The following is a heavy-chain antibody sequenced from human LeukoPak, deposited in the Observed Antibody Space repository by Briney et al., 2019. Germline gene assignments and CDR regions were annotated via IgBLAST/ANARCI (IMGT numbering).Heavy chain of an antibody. J-gene: IGHJ4*02. Sequence: GGALRLSCAASGFTVKSNYMSWVRQAPGKGLEGVSLIYSGGSTFYADSVEGRFTISRDNSKNTLYLQMNSLRAEDTAVYYCARGSRRGGSYYSEYWGQGTLVTVSS. CDR2: IYSGGST. D-gene: IGHD1-26*01. CDR3: ARGSRRGGSYYSEY. CDR1: GFTVKSNY. V-gene: IGHV3-66*01.